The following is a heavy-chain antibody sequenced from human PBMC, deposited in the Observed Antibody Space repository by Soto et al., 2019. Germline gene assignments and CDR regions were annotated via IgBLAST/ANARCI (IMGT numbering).Heavy chain of an antibody. CDR3: ARDRGWDTLDY. CDR1: GFSFGSYW. D-gene: IGHD6-19*01. J-gene: IGHJ4*02. CDR2: IKEDGSDK. Sequence: SCAASGFSFGSYWMAWVRQAPGKGLEWLAKIKEDGSDKYYVDSVKGRFTISRDNAKNSLFLQMNSLRADDTAVYYCARDRGWDTLDYWGQGTLVTVSS. V-gene: IGHV3-7*05.